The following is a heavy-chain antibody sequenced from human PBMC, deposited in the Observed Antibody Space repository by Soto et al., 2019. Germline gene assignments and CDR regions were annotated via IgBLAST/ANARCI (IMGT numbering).Heavy chain of an antibody. CDR3: ARGSPARRWLQFRDAFDI. Sequence: SETLSLTCTVSGGSSSSDYWSWIRQPPGKGLEWIGYIYHSGSANYNPSLKSRVTISVDTSKSQFSLKLSSVTAADTAVYYCARGSPARRWLQFRDAFDIWGQGTMVTVSS. D-gene: IGHD5-12*01. V-gene: IGHV4-59*12. CDR2: IYHSGSA. J-gene: IGHJ3*02. CDR1: GGSSSSDY.